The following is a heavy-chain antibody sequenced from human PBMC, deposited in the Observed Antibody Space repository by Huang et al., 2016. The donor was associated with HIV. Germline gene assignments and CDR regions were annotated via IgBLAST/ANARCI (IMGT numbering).Heavy chain of an antibody. D-gene: IGHD2-2*02. CDR2: GGSNNGDT. CDR1: GYDFTSYG. CDR3: ARDPWYTNVWKRNAASVI. V-gene: IGHV1-18*01. Sequence: QVQLVQSGGEVKKPGASVEVSCKASGYDFTSYGVSWVRQAPGQGLEWVGCGGSNNGDTNYAQRFQGRVTLTTDTSTNTAYMEMRSLRSDDTAIYYCARDPWYTNVWKRNAASVIWGQGTMVIVSS. J-gene: IGHJ3*02.